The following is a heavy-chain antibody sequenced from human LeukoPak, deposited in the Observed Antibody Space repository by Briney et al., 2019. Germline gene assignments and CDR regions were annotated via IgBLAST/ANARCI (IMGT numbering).Heavy chain of an antibody. V-gene: IGHV1-18*01. CDR2: ISAYNGNT. Sequence: ASVKVSCKASGYTFTSHGISWVRQAPGQGLEWMGWISAYNGNTNYAQKLQGRVTMTTDTSTSTAYMELRSLRSDDTAVYYCARLVAYYDFWSGYPPGYFDYWGQGTLVTVSS. CDR1: GYTFTSHG. D-gene: IGHD3-3*01. CDR3: ARLVAYYDFWSGYPPGYFDY. J-gene: IGHJ4*02.